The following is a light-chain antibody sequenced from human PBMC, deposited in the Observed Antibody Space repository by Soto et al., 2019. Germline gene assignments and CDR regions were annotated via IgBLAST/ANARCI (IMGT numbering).Light chain of an antibody. CDR2: EVS. J-gene: IGLJ2*01. V-gene: IGLV2-8*01. CDR3: SSYAGSNNLGV. Sequence: QSALTQPPSASGSPGQSVTISCTGTSSDVGGYNYVSWYQQHPGKAPKLMIYEVSKRPSGVPDRFSGSKSGNTASLTVPGLQAEDTADYYRSSYAGSNNLGVFGGGTKPTVL. CDR1: SSDVGGYNY.